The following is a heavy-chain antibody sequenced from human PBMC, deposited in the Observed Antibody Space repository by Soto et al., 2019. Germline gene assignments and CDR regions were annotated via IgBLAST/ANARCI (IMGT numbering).Heavy chain of an antibody. D-gene: IGHD3-16*01. CDR1: GFTFSSYA. CDR2: ISGSGDST. V-gene: IGHV3-23*01. CDR3: AKESRRRSGDIGGYFAY. Sequence: EVQLLESGGGLVQPGGSLRLSCAASGFTFSSYAMSWVRQAPGKGLEWVSHISGSGDSTYYADSVKGRFTISRDTSRNTLYLQMNSLRADDTAVYYCAKESRRRSGDIGGYFAYWCQGSLVTVYS. J-gene: IGHJ4*02.